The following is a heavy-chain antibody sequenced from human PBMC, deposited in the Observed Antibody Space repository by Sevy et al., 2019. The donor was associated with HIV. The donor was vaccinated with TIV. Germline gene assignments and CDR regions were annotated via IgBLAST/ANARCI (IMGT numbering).Heavy chain of an antibody. CDR1: GFTFSSYG. CDR2: ISYDGSNK. J-gene: IGHJ4*02. V-gene: IGHV3-30*18. D-gene: IGHD5-12*01. CDR3: AKEGLATARDY. Sequence: GGSLRLSCAASGFTFSSYGMHWVRQAPGKGLEWVAVISYDGSNKYYADSVKGRFTISRDNSKNTLYLQMNSLSAEDTAVNYCAKEGLATARDYWGQGTLVTVSS.